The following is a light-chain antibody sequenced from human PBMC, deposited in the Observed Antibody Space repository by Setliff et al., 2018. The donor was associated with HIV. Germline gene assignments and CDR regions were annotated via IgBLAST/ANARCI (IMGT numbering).Light chain of an antibody. CDR3: CSYARGTTYV. CDR1: SSDVGGYNR. J-gene: IGLJ1*01. Sequence: QSVLTQPPSVSGSPGQSVTISCTGTSSDVGGYNRVSWYQQPPGTAPKLMIYDVSSRPSGVPDRFSGSKSGYTASLTISGLQAEDEADYYCCSYARGTTYVFGTGTKVTVL. V-gene: IGLV2-18*02. CDR2: DVS.